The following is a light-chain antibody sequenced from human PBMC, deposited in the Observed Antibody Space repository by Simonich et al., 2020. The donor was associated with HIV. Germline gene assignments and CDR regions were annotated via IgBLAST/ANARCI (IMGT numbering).Light chain of an antibody. CDR1: QSVSSSS. Sequence: EIVLTQSPATLSLSPGERATLSCGASQSVSSSSLAWYPQKPGLAPRLLIYDASRRATGIPDRFSGSGSGTDFTRTISRLEPEDFAVYYCQQYGSSPVTFGGGTKVEIK. CDR3: QQYGSSPVT. J-gene: IGKJ4*01. V-gene: IGKV3D-20*01. CDR2: DAS.